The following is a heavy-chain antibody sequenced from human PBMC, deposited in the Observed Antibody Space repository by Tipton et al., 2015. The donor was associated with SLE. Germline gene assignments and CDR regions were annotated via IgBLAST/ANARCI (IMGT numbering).Heavy chain of an antibody. V-gene: IGHV4-61*05. J-gene: IGHJ4*02. CDR1: GGSISSSSYY. CDR3: ARLISAYDCNFDY. CDR2: FYDSGDSGSS. Sequence: TLSLTCTVSGGSISSSSYYWGWIRQPPGKGLEWIGYFYDSGDSGSSNFNPSLKSRVSISVDTSTNRLFLNLISVTAADTALYYCARLISAYDCNFDYWGQGTLVTVSS. D-gene: IGHD5-12*01.